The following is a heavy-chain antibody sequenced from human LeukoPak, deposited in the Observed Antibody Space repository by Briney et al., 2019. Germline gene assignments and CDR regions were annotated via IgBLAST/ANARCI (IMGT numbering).Heavy chain of an antibody. J-gene: IGHJ6*02. V-gene: IGHV3-48*01. CDR2: ISSSSATK. D-gene: IGHD2-15*01. CDR1: GFTFSSYS. CDR3: ARYYCSDGKCNLNYYGMDV. Sequence: GGSLRLSCAASGFTFSSYSMNWVRQAPGKGLEWVAYISSSSATKYYADSVKGRFTIFRDNAKNSLYLQMNSLRAEDTAVYYCARYYCSDGKCNLNYYGMDVWGQGTTVTVSS.